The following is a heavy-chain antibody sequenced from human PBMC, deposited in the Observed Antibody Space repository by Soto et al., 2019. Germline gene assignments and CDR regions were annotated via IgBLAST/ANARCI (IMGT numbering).Heavy chain of an antibody. V-gene: IGHV4-4*07. CDR2: IYTSGST. CDR3: ARDVKSLWFGEYYNWFDP. D-gene: IGHD3-10*01. CDR1: GGSISSYY. Sequence: PSETLSLTCTVSGGSISSYYWSWIRQPAGKGLEWTGRIYTSGSTNYNPSLKSRVTMSVDTSKNQFSLKLSSVTAADTAVYYCARDVKSLWFGEYYNWFDPWGQGTLVTVSS. J-gene: IGHJ5*02.